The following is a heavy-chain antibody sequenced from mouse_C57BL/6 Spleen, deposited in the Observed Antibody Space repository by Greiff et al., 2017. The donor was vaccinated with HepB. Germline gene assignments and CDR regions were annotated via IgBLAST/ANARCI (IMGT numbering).Heavy chain of an antibody. J-gene: IGHJ3*01. CDR2: INPNNGGT. CDR3: ARPNYYGSSSGFAY. V-gene: IGHV1-26*01. CDR1: GYTFTDYY. D-gene: IGHD1-1*01. Sequence: VQLQQSGPELVKPGASVKISCKASGYTFTDYYMNWVKQSHGKSLEWIGDINPNNGGTSYNQKFKGKATLTVDKSSSTAYMELRSLTSEDSAVYYCARPNYYGSSSGFAYWGQGTLVTVSA.